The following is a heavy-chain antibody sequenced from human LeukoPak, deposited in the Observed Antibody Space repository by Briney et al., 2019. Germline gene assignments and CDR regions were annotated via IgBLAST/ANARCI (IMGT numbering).Heavy chain of an antibody. CDR3: AKGGGYYGDDAFDI. CDR1: GFTFSSYA. CDR2: ISGSGGNT. V-gene: IGHV3-23*01. J-gene: IGHJ3*02. D-gene: IGHD3-10*01. Sequence: GGSLRLSCAASGFTFSSYAMAWVRQAPGKGLEWVSAISGSGGNTFYADSVKGRFTISRDNSKNTLYLQMNSLRAEDTAVYYCAKGGGYYGDDAFDIWGQGTMVTVSS.